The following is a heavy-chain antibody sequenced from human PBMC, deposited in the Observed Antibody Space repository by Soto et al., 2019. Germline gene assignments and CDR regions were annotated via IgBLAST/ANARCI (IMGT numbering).Heavy chain of an antibody. CDR1: GFTFSSYA. J-gene: IGHJ4*02. CDR3: AQARRDGYNKGSDY. V-gene: IGHV3-23*01. Sequence: EVQLLESGGGLVQPGGSLRLSCAASGFTFSSYAMSWVRQAPGKGLEWVSAISGSGGSTYYADSVKGRFTISRDNSKNTLYLQMNSLRAEDTAVYYWAQARRDGYNKGSDYWGQGTLVTVSS. D-gene: IGHD5-12*01. CDR2: ISGSGGST.